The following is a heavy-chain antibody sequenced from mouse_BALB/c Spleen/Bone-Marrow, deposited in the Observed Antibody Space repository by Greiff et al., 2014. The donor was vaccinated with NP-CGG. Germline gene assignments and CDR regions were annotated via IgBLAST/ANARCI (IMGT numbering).Heavy chain of an antibody. CDR3: NYYGNTFDY. CDR2: ISPGTGSI. D-gene: IGHD1-1*01. Sequence: QVQLKESDAELVKPGASVKISCKASGYTSTDHAIHWVKQKPEQGLEWIGYISPGTGSIKYNEKFKDKVTLTADKSSSTAYMQLNSLTSEDSTVYFCNYYGNTFDYWGQGTTLTVSS. V-gene: IGHV1S53*02. J-gene: IGHJ2*01. CDR1: GYTSTDHA.